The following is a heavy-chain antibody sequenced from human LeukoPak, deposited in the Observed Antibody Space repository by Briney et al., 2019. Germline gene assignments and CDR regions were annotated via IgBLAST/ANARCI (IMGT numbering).Heavy chain of an antibody. J-gene: IGHJ4*02. Sequence: GSLRLSCAASGFTFSSYSMNWVRQAPGKGLEWVAVISYDGNIKHYADSVRGRFTISRDNSKNTLYLQVNSLRVEDTAVYYCAKVDNYYDSSDYYSENYWGQGTLVTVSS. CDR2: ISYDGNIK. CDR1: GFTFSSYS. CDR3: AKVDNYYDSSDYYSENY. V-gene: IGHV3-30*18. D-gene: IGHD3-22*01.